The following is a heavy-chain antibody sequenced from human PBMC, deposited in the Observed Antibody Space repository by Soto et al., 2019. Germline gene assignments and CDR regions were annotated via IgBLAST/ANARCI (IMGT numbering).Heavy chain of an antibody. CDR1: GGSISSGGYS. D-gene: IGHD3-22*01. J-gene: IGHJ4*02. Sequence: SETLSLTCAVSGGSISSGGYSWSWIRQPPGKGLEWFGYICHSGSTYYNPSLKSRVTISVDRSKNQFSLKLSSVTAADTAVYYCARGGVDYYDSSGYYFSPYYFDYWGQGTLVTV. CDR2: ICHSGST. V-gene: IGHV4-30-2*01. CDR3: ARGGVDYYDSSGYYFSPYYFDY.